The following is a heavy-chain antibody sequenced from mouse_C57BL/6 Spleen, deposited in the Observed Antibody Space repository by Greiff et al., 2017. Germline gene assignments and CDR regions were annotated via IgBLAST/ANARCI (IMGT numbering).Heavy chain of an antibody. CDR1: GFYIKDYY. D-gene: IGHD1-1*01. CDR3: TTDYYGRSYAY. CDR2: IDPEDGDT. Sequence: EVKVVDSGAELVRPGASVTLPCTASGFYIKDYYMHWVKQRPEQGLEWIGRIDPEDGDTEYASKFQGKATMTADTSSNTAYLQLSSLTSEDTDDCYSTTDYYGRSYAYWGHGAMVTVSA. J-gene: IGHJ3*01. V-gene: IGHV14-1*01.